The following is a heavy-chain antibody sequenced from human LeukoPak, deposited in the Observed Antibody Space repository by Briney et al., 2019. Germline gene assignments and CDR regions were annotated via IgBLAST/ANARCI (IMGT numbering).Heavy chain of an antibody. CDR3: ARDSYSSSRNDY. CDR2: ISRGSRTI. D-gene: IGHD6-13*01. J-gene: IGHJ4*02. Sequence: GGSLRLSCTASGFTFSDYSMNWVRQAPGEGLEWVSNISRGSRTIYYSDSVKGRFTISRDNAKNSLYLQMNSLRTEDTAVYFCARDSYSSSRNDYWGQGTLVTVSS. V-gene: IGHV3-48*01. CDR1: GFTFSDYS.